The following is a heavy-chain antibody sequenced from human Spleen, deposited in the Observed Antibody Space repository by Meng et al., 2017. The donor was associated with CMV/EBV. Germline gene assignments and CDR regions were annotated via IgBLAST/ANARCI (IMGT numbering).Heavy chain of an antibody. Sequence: SETLSLTCDVSGGSISNSNWWSWVRQPPGKGLEWIGEIYHTGITNYSPSLKSRVTISVDKSQNQFSLNLRSVTAADTAVYYCAKAQYNSGFYGCWFDPWAREPWSPSPQ. CDR1: GGSISNSNW. CDR3: AKAQYNSGFYGCWFDP. V-gene: IGHV4-4*02. CDR2: IYHTGIT. D-gene: IGHD6-19*01. J-gene: IGHJ5*02.